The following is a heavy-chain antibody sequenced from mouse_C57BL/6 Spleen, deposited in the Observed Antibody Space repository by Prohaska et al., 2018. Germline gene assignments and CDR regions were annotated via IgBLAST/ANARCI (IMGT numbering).Heavy chain of an antibody. CDR1: GYTFTDYY. D-gene: IGHD1-1*01. Sequence: EVQLQQSGPELVKPGASVKISCKASGYTFTDYYMNWVKQSHGKSLEWIGEINPNNGGTSYNQKFKGKATLTVDKSSSTAYMELRSLTSEDSAVYYCARYDTTVGGDYWGQGTTLTVSS. CDR2: INPNNGGT. J-gene: IGHJ2*01. V-gene: IGHV1-26*01. CDR3: ARYDTTVGGDY.